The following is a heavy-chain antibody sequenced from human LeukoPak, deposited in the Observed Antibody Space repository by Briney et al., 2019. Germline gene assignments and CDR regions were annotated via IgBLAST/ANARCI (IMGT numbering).Heavy chain of an antibody. V-gene: IGHV3-21*01. CDR3: ARDLRVDAFDI. Sequence: GGSLRLSCAASGFTFSSYSMNWVRQAPGKGLEWVSSISSSSSYIYYADSVKGRFTISRDNAKNSLYLHMNSLRAEDTAVYYCARDLRVDAFDIWGQGTMVTVSS. J-gene: IGHJ3*02. CDR2: ISSSSSYI. D-gene: IGHD4-17*01. CDR1: GFTFSSYS.